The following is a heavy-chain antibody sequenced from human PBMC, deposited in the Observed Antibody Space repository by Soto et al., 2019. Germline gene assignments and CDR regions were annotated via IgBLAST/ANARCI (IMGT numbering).Heavy chain of an antibody. V-gene: IGHV1-18*01. CDR3: ARGVAAGTEDYYGMDV. J-gene: IGHJ6*02. CDR1: GYTFTSHG. Sequence: QVQLVQSGAEVKKPGASVKVSCKASGYTFTSHGISWVRQAPGQGLEWMGWISAYNGNTNYAQKLQGRVTMTTDTSPSTAYMELRSLRSDDTAVYYCARGVAAGTEDYYGMDVWGQGTTVTVSS. CDR2: ISAYNGNT. D-gene: IGHD6-13*01.